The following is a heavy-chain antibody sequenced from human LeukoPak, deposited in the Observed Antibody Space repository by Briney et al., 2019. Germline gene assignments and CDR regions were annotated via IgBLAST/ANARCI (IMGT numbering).Heavy chain of an antibody. CDR2: ISYDGGNK. CDR1: GFTFSSYG. Sequence: PGGSLRLSCAASGFTFSSYGMHWVRQAPGKGLEWVAVISYDGGNKYYADSVKGRFTISRHNAKNSLYLQMNSLRAEDTAVYYCARTYGDYWYFDLWGRGTLVTVSS. J-gene: IGHJ2*01. CDR3: ARTYGDYWYFDL. V-gene: IGHV3-30*03. D-gene: IGHD4-17*01.